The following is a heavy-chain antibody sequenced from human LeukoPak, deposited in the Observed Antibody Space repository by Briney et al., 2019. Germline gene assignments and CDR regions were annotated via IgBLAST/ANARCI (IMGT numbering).Heavy chain of an antibody. V-gene: IGHV4-59*01. CDR2: IYYSGST. D-gene: IGHD3-10*01. J-gene: IGHJ5*02. Sequence: PSETLSLTCTVSGGSISSYYWSWIRQPPGKGLEWIGYIYYSGSTNYNPSLKSRVTISVDTSKNQFSLKLSSVTAADTAVYYCAREGYYGLGNDFRFDPWGQGTLVTVSS. CDR1: GGSISSYY. CDR3: AREGYYGLGNDFRFDP.